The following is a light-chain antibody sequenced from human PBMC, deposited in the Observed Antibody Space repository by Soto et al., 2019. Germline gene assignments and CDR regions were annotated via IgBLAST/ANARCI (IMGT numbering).Light chain of an antibody. J-gene: IGLJ1*01. CDR2: QVS. CDR3: NSYTSTSTPYV. CDR1: STDVGGFNY. Sequence: QSALTQPASVSGSPGQSITISCTGTSTDVGGFNYVSWFQQHPGKSPKLILYQVSYRPSGVSDRFSGSKSGNTASLTISGLQTEDEADYYCNSYTSTSTPYVFGTGTQLTVL. V-gene: IGLV2-14*01.